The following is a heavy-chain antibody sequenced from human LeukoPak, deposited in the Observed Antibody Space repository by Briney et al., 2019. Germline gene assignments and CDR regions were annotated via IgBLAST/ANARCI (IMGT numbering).Heavy chain of an antibody. CDR1: GFTFSSYA. CDR3: VKDVWDHSGGAGAFDI. J-gene: IGHJ3*02. D-gene: IGHD1-26*01. Sequence: GGSLILSCSAPGFTFSSYAMHWVRQAPGKGLEYVSAISSNGGSTYYADSVKGRFTISRDNSKNTLYLQMSSLRAEDTAVYYCVKDVWDHSGGAGAFDIWGQGTMVTVSS. CDR2: ISSNGGST. V-gene: IGHV3-64D*09.